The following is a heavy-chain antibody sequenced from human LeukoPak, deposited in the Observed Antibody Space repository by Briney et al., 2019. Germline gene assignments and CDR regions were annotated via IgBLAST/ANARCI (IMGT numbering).Heavy chain of an antibody. V-gene: IGHV4-59*08. D-gene: IGHD1-14*01. CDR2: IYYTGNT. CDR3: ARRDKLRYGDAFDM. J-gene: IGHJ3*02. CDR1: GGSISTYC. Sequence: SETLSLTCTVSGGSISTYCWTWIRQPPGKGLEWIGYIYYTGNTNYNPSLKSRVTMSVDTSKNHFSLKLSSVTAADTAVYYCARRDKLRYGDAFDMWGQGTMVTVSS.